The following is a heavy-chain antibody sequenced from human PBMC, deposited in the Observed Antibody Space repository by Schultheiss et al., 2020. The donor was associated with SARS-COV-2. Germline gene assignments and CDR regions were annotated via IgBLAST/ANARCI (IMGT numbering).Heavy chain of an antibody. D-gene: IGHD3-22*01. Sequence: SETLSLTCAVYGGSFSGYYWSWIRQHPGKGLEWIGYISYSGSTYYNPSLKSRVTISVDTSKNQFSLKLSSVTAADTAVYYCARTYYYDRRAFDIWGQGTMVTVSS. J-gene: IGHJ3*02. CDR3: ARTYYYDRRAFDI. CDR1: GGSFSGYY. CDR2: ISYSGST. V-gene: IGHV4-34*01.